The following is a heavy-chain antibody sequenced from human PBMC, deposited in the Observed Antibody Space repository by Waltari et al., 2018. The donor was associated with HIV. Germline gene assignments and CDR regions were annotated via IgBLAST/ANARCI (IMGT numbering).Heavy chain of an antibody. Sequence: QVQLVQSGAEVKKPGASVKVSCKASGYTFTGYYMHWVRQAPGQGLEWMGWINPNSGGTNYAQKCQGGVTMTRDTSISTAYMELSRLRSDDTAVYYCARDDSDYGMDVWGQGTTVTVSS. D-gene: IGHD2-21*02. J-gene: IGHJ6*02. CDR3: ARDDSDYGMDV. V-gene: IGHV1-2*02. CDR1: GYTFTGYY. CDR2: INPNSGGT.